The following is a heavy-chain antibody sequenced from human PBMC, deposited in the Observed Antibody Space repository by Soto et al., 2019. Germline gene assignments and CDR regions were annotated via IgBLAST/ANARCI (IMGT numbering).Heavy chain of an antibody. V-gene: IGHV3-23*01. Sequence: GGSLRLSCAASGFTFSDYVMSWVRQAPGKGPEWVSGISASGGSSYDVDSVRGRFTISRDNSKNTLFLQMNGLTDEDTAVYYCAKGGDYWSGFSPDWGQGTLVTVSS. CDR1: GFTFSDYV. J-gene: IGHJ4*02. CDR2: ISASGGSS. CDR3: AKGGDYWSGFSPD. D-gene: IGHD3-3*01.